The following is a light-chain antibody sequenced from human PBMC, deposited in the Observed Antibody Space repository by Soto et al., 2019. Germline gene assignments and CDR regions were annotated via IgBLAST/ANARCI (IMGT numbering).Light chain of an antibody. CDR1: NRDVGAYNY. V-gene: IGLV2-14*01. J-gene: IGLJ1*01. Sequence: QSVLTQPDSVSGSPGQSITISCTGTNRDVGAYNYVSWYQQYPGKAPKLMISEVSDRPSGVSNRFSGSKSGNTASLTISGLQAEDEADYYCSSYTSSSTLVFGTGTKVTVL. CDR2: EVS. CDR3: SSYTSSSTLV.